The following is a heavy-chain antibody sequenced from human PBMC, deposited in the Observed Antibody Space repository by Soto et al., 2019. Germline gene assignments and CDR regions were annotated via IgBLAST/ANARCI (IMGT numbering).Heavy chain of an antibody. V-gene: IGHV1-2*02. CDR1: GYTFTGYY. J-gene: IGHJ4*02. D-gene: IGHD2-21*02. CDR2: INPNSGGT. CDR3: ARSARAYCGGDCYPYYFDY. Sequence: ASVKVSCKASGYTFTGYYMHWVRQAPGQGLEWMGWINPNSGGTNYAQKFQGRVTMTRDTSISTAYMELSRLRSDDTAVYYCARSARAYCGGDCYPYYFDYWGQGTLVTVSS.